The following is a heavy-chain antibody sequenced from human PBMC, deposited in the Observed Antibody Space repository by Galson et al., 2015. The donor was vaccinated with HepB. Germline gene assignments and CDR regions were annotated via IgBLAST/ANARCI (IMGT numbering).Heavy chain of an antibody. CDR2: IWYDGSRK. Sequence: SLRLSCAASGSTFSTSGMHWVRQAPGKGLEWVAVIWYDGSRKYYADSVKGRFTISRDNSKYTLYLQMNSLRAEDTAVYYCATLWSGSYTPFDYWGQGTLVTVSS. CDR3: ATLWSGSYTPFDY. CDR1: GSTFSTSG. V-gene: IGHV3-33*01. J-gene: IGHJ4*02. D-gene: IGHD3-3*01.